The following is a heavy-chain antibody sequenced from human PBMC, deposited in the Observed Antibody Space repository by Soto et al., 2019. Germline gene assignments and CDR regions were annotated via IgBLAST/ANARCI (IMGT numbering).Heavy chain of an antibody. D-gene: IGHD3-16*01. CDR2: IYPGDSDT. V-gene: IGHV5-51*01. J-gene: IGHJ6*02. CDR3: ARSGRNAYYNMAV. Sequence: GESLKISCKGSGYSFPTFWIAWVRQMPGKGLEWMGVIYPGDSDTRYSPSFQGQVTISADKSISTAYLQWSSLKSSDTAMYDGARSGRNAYYNMAVWGQGTTVTVAS. CDR1: GYSFPTFW.